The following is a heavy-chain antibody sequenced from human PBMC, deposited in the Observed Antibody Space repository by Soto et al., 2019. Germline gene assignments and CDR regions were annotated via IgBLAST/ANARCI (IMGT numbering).Heavy chain of an antibody. CDR2: IYYRGST. D-gene: IGHD5-18*01. J-gene: IGHJ4*02. CDR3: ARGLQLWTLDY. Sequence: QVQLQESGPGLVKPSETLFLTCTVSGGSVSSGSDYWSWIRQPPVKGLEWIGYIYYRGSTNYNPSLMSRLTISVDTSKNQFSLKLSSVTAEDTAVYYCARGLQLWTLDYWGQGTLVTVSS. CDR1: GGSVSSGSDY. V-gene: IGHV4-61*01.